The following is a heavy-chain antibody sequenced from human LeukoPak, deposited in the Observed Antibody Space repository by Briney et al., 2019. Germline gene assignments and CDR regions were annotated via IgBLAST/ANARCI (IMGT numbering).Heavy chain of an antibody. D-gene: IGHD3/OR15-3a*01. V-gene: IGHV3-23*01. CDR1: GFTFSTYA. CDR3: AKMDWRKAYYVVDG. Sequence: PGWALTVSCAASGFTFSTYAMSWVRQAPGKGPEGVSRIYDNSDNTDYADSVKGRFTISRDNSKNTLHLQMNSRRADDTAIYYCAKMDWRKAYYVVDGWGQGTTVTVSS. CDR2: IYDNSDNT. J-gene: IGHJ6*01.